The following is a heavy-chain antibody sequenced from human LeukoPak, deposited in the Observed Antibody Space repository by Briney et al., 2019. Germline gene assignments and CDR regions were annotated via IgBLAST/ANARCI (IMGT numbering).Heavy chain of an antibody. CDR3: ASTPPERCSGHDCYPYFDY. Sequence: PGGSLRLSCVSSAFTFSSQWMHWVRQVPGRRPMWVSGINSEGKSTAYADSVKGRFTISRDNARNTMYLQMNSLRAEDTAVYHCASTPPERCSGHDCYPYFDYWGQGTLVTVSS. CDR1: AFTFSSQW. V-gene: IGHV3-74*03. J-gene: IGHJ4*02. CDR2: INSEGKST. D-gene: IGHD2-21*01.